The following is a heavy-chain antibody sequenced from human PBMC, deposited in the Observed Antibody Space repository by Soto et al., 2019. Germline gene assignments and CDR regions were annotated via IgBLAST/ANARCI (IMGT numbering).Heavy chain of an antibody. CDR2: ISRSSTTM. Sequence: GGSLRLSCAASGFDFSTYSINWVRQAPGKGLEWVSYISRSSTTMYFADSLKGRFTISRDNAKNSVFLQMSSLRAEDTGVYYCARDGTYSNYASHFFYMDVWGKGTTVTVYS. CDR1: GFDFSTYS. D-gene: IGHD4-4*01. V-gene: IGHV3-48*01. CDR3: ARDGTYSNYASHFFYMDV. J-gene: IGHJ6*03.